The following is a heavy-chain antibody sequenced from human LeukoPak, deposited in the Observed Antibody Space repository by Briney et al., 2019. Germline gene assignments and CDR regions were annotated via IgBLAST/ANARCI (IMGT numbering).Heavy chain of an antibody. J-gene: IGHJ3*02. CDR1: GLAFSAYK. V-gene: IGHV3-74*01. Sequence: GGSLRLSCAASGLAFSAYKMHWVRQAPRKGLVWVSRISTDGYTTDYADFVQGRFTASRDNTKNTWSLEMNSLRAEDTAVYYCASWGYLRGFDIWGQGTMVTVSS. D-gene: IGHD3-16*01. CDR3: ASWGYLRGFDI. CDR2: ISTDGYTT.